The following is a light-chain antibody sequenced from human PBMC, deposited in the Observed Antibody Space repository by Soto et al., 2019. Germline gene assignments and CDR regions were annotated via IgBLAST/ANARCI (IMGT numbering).Light chain of an antibody. J-gene: IGLJ2*01. Sequence: QSALTQPASVSGSPGQSITISCTGTSSDVGGYNYVSWYQQHPDKAPKLMIYNVNNRPSGVSNRFSGSKSGNTASLTISGLQAEDEADYYCCSYTTSTTRVFGGGTKLTVL. CDR3: CSYTTSTTRV. V-gene: IGLV2-14*01. CDR2: NVN. CDR1: SSDVGGYNY.